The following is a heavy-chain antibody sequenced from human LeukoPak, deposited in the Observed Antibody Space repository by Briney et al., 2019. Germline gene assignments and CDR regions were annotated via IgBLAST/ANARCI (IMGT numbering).Heavy chain of an antibody. J-gene: IGHJ6*02. CDR3: ARKGSRGSGSYYRKPPYYYYGMDV. CDR2: INHSGST. CDR1: GESFSGYY. V-gene: IGHV4-34*01. Sequence: SETLSLTCAVYGESFSGYYWSWIRQPPGKGLEWIGEINHSGSTNYNPSLKSRVTISVDTSKNQFSLKLSSVTAADTAVYYCARKGSRGSGSYYRKPPYYYYGMDVWGQGTTVTVSS. D-gene: IGHD3-10*01.